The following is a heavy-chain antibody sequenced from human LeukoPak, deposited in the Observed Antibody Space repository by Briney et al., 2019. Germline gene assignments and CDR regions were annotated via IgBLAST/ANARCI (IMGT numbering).Heavy chain of an antibody. CDR1: EFTFSAYW. CDR2: IRGDGSMT. J-gene: IGHJ4*02. V-gene: IGHV3-74*01. Sequence: GGSLRLSCAASEFTFSAYWMHWVRQAPGKGLVWVSRIRGDGSMTNYADSVKGRFTISRDNAKNTLHLQMNSLRLEDTAVYYCARENLAAAADYWGQGTVVTVSS. CDR3: ARENLAAAADY. D-gene: IGHD6-25*01.